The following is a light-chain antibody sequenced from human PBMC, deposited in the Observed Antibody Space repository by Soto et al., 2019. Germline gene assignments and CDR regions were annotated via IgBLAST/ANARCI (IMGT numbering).Light chain of an antibody. V-gene: IGKV1-5*01. CDR1: QSISSW. CDR3: QQYNSYSSVRT. CDR2: DAS. J-gene: IGKJ1*01. Sequence: DIQMTQSPSTLSASVGDRVTITCRASQSISSWLAWYQQKPGKAPKLLIYDASSLESGVPSRFSGSGSGTEFTLTISSLQPDDFATYYCQQYNSYSSVRTFGQGTKVEIK.